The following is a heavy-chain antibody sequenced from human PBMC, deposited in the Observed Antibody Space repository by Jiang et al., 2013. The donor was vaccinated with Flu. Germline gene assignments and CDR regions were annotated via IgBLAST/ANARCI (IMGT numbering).Heavy chain of an antibody. CDR2: INPSGGST. CDR1: GYTFTSYY. Sequence: QLVESGAEVKKPGASVTVSCKATGYTFTSYYMNWVRQAPGQGLEWVGVINPSGGSTTYAQKFQDRVTMTRDTSTRTVYMELSRLKSEDTAIYYCARDDPTATKPKFDYWGQGTLVTVSS. J-gene: IGHJ4*02. CDR3: ARDDPTATKPKFDY. D-gene: IGHD1-26*01. V-gene: IGHV1-46*01.